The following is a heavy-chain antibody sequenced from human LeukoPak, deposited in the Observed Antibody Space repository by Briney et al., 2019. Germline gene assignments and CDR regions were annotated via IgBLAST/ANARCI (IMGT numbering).Heavy chain of an antibody. D-gene: IGHD3-10*01. V-gene: IGHV4-61*01. J-gene: IGHJ4*02. CDR1: GGSVSSGSYY. Sequence: SETLSLTCTVSGGSVSSGSYYWSWIRQPPGKGLEWIGYIYYSGSTNYNPSLKSRVTISADTSKNQFSLKLSSVTAADTAVYYCARESDTYYYGSGSFRLDYWGQGTLVTVSS. CDR2: IYYSGST. CDR3: ARESDTYYYGSGSFRLDY.